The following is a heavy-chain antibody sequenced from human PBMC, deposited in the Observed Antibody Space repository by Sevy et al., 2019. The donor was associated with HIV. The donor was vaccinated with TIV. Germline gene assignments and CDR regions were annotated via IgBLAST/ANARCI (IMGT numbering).Heavy chain of an antibody. CDR1: GFTFSSYS. Sequence: GGSLRLSCAASGFTFSSYSMNWVRQAPGKGLEWVSSISRSGSYIYHADSVKGRFTISRDNAKNSLYLQMNSLRVEDTAVYYCARWDADRRWYFDYWDQGTLVTVSS. V-gene: IGHV3-21*01. D-gene: IGHD1-26*01. CDR3: ARWDADRRWYFDY. CDR2: ISRSGSYI. J-gene: IGHJ4*02.